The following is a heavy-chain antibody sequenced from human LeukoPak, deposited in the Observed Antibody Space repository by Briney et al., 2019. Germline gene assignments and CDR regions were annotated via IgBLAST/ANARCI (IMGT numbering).Heavy chain of an antibody. Sequence: SETLSLTCAVYGGSFSGYYWSWIRQPPGKGLEWIGEINHSGSTNYNPSLKSRVTISVDTSKNQFSLKLSSVTAADTAVYYCASRRLYYDFFRTWFDPWGQGTLVTVSS. CDR3: ASRRLYYDFFRTWFDP. V-gene: IGHV4-34*01. CDR2: INHSGST. CDR1: GGSFSGYY. D-gene: IGHD3-3*01. J-gene: IGHJ5*02.